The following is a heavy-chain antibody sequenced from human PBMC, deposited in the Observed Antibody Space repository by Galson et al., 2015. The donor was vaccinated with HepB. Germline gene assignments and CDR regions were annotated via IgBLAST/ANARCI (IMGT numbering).Heavy chain of an antibody. D-gene: IGHD3-3*02. V-gene: IGHV3-53*01. CDR3: ARGLAPEGYFDH. CDR2: IYSGGST. J-gene: IGHJ4*02. CDR1: GFTVSSNY. Sequence: SLRLSCAASGFTVSSNYMSWVRQAPGKGLEWVSVIYSGGSTYYADSVKGRFTIPRDNSKNTVFLQMNSLRAEDTAVYYCARGLAPEGYFDHWGQGTLVTVSS.